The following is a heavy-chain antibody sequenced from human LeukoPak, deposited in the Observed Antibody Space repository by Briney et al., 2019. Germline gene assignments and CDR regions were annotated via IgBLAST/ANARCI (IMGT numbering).Heavy chain of an antibody. CDR3: ARASPPGYSSGWYEPYFDY. CDR2: INHSGST. CDR1: GGSFSGYY. Sequence: SETLSLTCAVYGGSFSGYYWSWIRQPPGKGLEWIGEINHSGSTNYNPSLKSRVTTSVDTSKNQFSLKLSSVTAADTAVYYCARASPPGYSSGWYEPYFDYWGQGTLVTVSS. D-gene: IGHD6-19*01. V-gene: IGHV4-34*01. J-gene: IGHJ4*02.